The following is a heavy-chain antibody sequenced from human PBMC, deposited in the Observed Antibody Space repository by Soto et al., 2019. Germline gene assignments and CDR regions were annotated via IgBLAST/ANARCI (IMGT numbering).Heavy chain of an antibody. V-gene: IGHV4-59*01. CDR1: GGSISSYY. Sequence: SETLSLTCTVSGGSISSYYWSWIRQPPGKGLEWIGYIYYSGSTNYNPSLKSRVTISVDTSKNQFSLKLSSVTAADTAVYYCARKGIAVAGTRENWFDPWGQGTLVTVSS. J-gene: IGHJ5*02. CDR2: IYYSGST. D-gene: IGHD6-19*01. CDR3: ARKGIAVAGTRENWFDP.